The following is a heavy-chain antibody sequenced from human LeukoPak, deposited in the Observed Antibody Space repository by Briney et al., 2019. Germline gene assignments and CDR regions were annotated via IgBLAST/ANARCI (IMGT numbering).Heavy chain of an antibody. CDR3: ARGDTYYDILTGYPLDY. CDR2: IIPIFGTA. Sequence: AASVKVSCKASGGTFSIYAISWVRQAPGQGLEWMGGIIPIFGTANYAQKFQGRVTITADESTSTAYMELSSLRSEDTAVYYCARGDTYYDILTGYPLDYWGQGTLVTVSS. V-gene: IGHV1-69*01. D-gene: IGHD3-9*01. J-gene: IGHJ4*02. CDR1: GGTFSIYA.